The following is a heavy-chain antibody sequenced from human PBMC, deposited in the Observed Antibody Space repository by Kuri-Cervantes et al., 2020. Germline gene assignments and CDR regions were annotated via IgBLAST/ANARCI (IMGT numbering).Heavy chain of an antibody. Sequence: SETLSLTCTVSGGSISSYYWSWIRQPPGKGLEWIGYMYYSGSTNYNPSLKSRVTISVDTSKNQFSLKLTSVTTADTAVYYCARGWSSSWMYYFDYWGQGILVTVSS. V-gene: IGHV4-59*01. J-gene: IGHJ4*02. D-gene: IGHD6-13*01. CDR2: MYYSGST. CDR3: ARGWSSSWMYYFDY. CDR1: GGSISSYY.